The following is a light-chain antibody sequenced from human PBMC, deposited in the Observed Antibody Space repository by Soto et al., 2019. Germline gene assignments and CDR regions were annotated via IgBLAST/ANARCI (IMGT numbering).Light chain of an antibody. Sequence: QSVLTQPPSASGTPGQRVTISCSGSSSNIGSNTVNWYQQLPGTAPKLLIHSNNQRPPGVPDRFSGSKSGTSDSLAISGLQSEDEADYYCAAWDDSLNAYVIGAG. CDR1: SSNIGSNT. V-gene: IGLV1-44*01. J-gene: IGLJ1*01. CDR2: SNN. CDR3: AAWDDSLNAYV.